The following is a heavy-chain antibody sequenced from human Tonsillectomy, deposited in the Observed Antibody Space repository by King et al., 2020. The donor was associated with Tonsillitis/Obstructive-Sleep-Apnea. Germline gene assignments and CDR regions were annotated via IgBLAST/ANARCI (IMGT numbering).Heavy chain of an antibody. Sequence: VQLQQWGAGLLKPSETLSLTCAVYGGSFSGSYWSWIRQSPGKGLEWIGEINHSGSTSYNPSLKGRVTISVDTSKNQFSLNLRSVTAADTAVYFCARARGGSWEYFYYYGMDVWGQGTTVTVSS. CDR2: INHSGST. D-gene: IGHD1-26*01. CDR3: ARARGGSWEYFYYYGMDV. CDR1: GGSFSGSY. V-gene: IGHV4-34*01. J-gene: IGHJ6*02.